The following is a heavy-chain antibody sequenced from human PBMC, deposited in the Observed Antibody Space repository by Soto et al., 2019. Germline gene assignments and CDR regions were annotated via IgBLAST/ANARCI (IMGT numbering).Heavy chain of an antibody. CDR2: ISSIGGTT. J-gene: IGHJ4*02. CDR1: GLTFVSLG. CDR3: VRRVSGNYDY. V-gene: IGHV3-64*01. Sequence: EVLLAEAGGGMVQPGGSLRLSWVAAGLTFVSLGMHWVPQAPGKGLDYVSSISSIGGTTYYGNSVKGRCTISRDNSKNTPYPQMGSLRAEDMAVYYCVRRVSGNYDYWGQGPRVTVSS. D-gene: IGHD1-7*01.